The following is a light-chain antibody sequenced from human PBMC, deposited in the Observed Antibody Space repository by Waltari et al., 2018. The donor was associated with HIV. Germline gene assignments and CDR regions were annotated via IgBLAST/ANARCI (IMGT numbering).Light chain of an antibody. J-gene: IGKJ4*01. CDR3: QQYNNWPPLT. V-gene: IGKV3-15*01. CDR1: QSVSIN. Sequence: EVVLTLSPDSLSVSPGDRATLSCRASQSVSINLAWYQQKPGQAPRLLIYDASTRATGIPPRFSGSGSGTEFTLTISSLQSEDFAVYYCQQYNNWPPLTFGGGTKVEIK. CDR2: DAS.